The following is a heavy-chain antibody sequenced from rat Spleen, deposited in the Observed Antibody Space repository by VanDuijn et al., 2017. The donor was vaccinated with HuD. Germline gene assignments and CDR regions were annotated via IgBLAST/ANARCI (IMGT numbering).Heavy chain of an antibody. J-gene: IGHJ3*01. CDR3: ARPGSEGFPY. Sequence: EVQLVESGGGLVQPGRSLKLSCVASGFTFNNYWMSWIRQAPGKGLEWIASITETGDNIYYPDSVKGRFTISRDNAQNTLYLQMNSLRSEDTATYYCARPGSEGFPYWGQGTLVTVSS. D-gene: IGHD1-11*01. CDR1: GFTFNNYW. V-gene: IGHV5-31*01. CDR2: ITETGDNI.